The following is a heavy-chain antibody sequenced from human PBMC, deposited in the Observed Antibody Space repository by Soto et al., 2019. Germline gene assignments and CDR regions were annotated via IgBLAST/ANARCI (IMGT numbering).Heavy chain of an antibody. CDR3: ARFGGFDSFDY. D-gene: IGHD3-10*01. CDR1: GASITYGAYS. CDR2: INHLETT. J-gene: IGHJ4*02. Sequence: QLQLHMSGSGLVKPSQTLSLTCTVSGASITYGAYSWSWIRQTPGTGLEWIGYINHLETTFYNPSFESRLSLSIDRTTNQFVLNLKSMSAAERGVYFCARFGGFDSFDYWGQGILVTVSS. V-gene: IGHV4-30-2*01.